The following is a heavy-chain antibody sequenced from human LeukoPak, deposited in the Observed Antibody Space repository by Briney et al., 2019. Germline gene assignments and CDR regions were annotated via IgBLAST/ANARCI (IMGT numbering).Heavy chain of an antibody. J-gene: IGHJ4*02. CDR3: ARGFPFDY. V-gene: IGHV1-18*01. Sequence: ASVKVSCKVSGYTLTELSMHWVRQAPGQGLEWMGWISAYNGNTNYAQKLQGRVTMTTDTSTSTAYMELRSLRSDDTAVYYCARGFPFDYWGQGTLVTVSS. CDR1: GYTLTELS. CDR2: ISAYNGNT.